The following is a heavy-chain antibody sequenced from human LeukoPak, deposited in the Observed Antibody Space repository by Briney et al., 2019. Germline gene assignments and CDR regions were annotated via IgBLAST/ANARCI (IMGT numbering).Heavy chain of an antibody. CDR2: INPSSGGT. CDR3: ARGPSGSDY. CDR1: GYTFTGYY. J-gene: IGHJ4*02. D-gene: IGHD3-10*01. V-gene: IGHV1-2*06. Sequence: ASVKVSCKVSGYTFTGYYLHWLRQAPGQGLEWMGRINPSSGGTNYAQKFQRRVTMTRGTSINTAYMALSSLRSDDTAVYYCARGPSGSDYWGQGTLVTVSS.